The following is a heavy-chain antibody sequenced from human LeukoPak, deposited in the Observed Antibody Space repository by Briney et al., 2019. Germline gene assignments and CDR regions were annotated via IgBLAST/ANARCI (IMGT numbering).Heavy chain of an antibody. D-gene: IGHD2-15*01. Sequence: SETLSLTCTVSGDSISSYYWSWIRQPAGKGPEWIGRIYASGSTNYNPSLKSRVTMSVDTSKNLFSLKLTSVTAADTAVYYCARDGGYCSGVTCYNHYYYMDVWGKGTTVTISS. V-gene: IGHV4-4*07. J-gene: IGHJ6*03. CDR3: ARDGGYCSGVTCYNHYYYMDV. CDR1: GDSISSYY. CDR2: IYASGST.